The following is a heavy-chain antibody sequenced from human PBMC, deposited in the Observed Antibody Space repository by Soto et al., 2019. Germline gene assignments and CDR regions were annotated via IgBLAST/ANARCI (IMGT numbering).Heavy chain of an antibody. CDR1: GGSISSGGYY. V-gene: IGHV4-31*03. CDR2: IYYNGNT. D-gene: IGHD6-19*01. CDR3: SRGLDRDSNGYPGY. Sequence: PSETLSLTCTVSGGSISSGGYYWGWIRQHPGKGLEWIGYIYYNGNTYYNPSLKSRVTISVDMARNQFSLRLSSVTAADTAVYFCSRGLDRDSNGYPGYWGQGTLVTVSS. J-gene: IGHJ4*02.